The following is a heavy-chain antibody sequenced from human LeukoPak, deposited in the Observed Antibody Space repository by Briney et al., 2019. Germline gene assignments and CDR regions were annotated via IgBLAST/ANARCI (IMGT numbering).Heavy chain of an antibody. CDR3: ARPIDFWSGYYFDY. CDR2: IYYSGST. CDR1: GGSISSGGYY. D-gene: IGHD3-3*01. J-gene: IGHJ4*02. Sequence: SETLSLTCTVSGGSISSGGYYWSWIRQHPGKGLEWIGYIYYSGSTYYNPALKSRVAISVDTSKNQFSLKLSSVTAADTAVYYCARPIDFWSGYYFDYWGQGTLVTVSS. V-gene: IGHV4-31*03.